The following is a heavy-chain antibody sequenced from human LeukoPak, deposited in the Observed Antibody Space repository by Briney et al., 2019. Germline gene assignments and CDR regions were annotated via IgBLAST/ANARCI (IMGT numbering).Heavy chain of an antibody. CDR3: ARGGAVAGRHPYLDS. V-gene: IGHV4-59*01. J-gene: IGHJ4*02. Sequence: SETLSLTCTVSGGSISSYYWSWIRQPPGKGLEWIGYIYYSGSTNYNPSLKSRVTISVDTSKNQFSLKLSSVTAADTAVYYCARGGAVAGRHPYLDSWGQGTLVTVSS. D-gene: IGHD6-19*01. CDR2: IYYSGST. CDR1: GGSISSYY.